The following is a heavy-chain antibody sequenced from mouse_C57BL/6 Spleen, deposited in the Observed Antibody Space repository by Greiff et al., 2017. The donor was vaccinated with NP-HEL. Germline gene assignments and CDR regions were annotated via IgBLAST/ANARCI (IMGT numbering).Heavy chain of an antibody. Sequence: QVQLQQPGAELVKPGASVKMSCKASGYTFTSYWITWVKQRPGQGLEWIGDIYPGSGSTNYNEKFKSKATLTVDTSSSTAYMQLSSLTSEDSAVYYCARWATMVTTESSYWYFDVWGTGTTVTVSS. CDR2: IYPGSGST. V-gene: IGHV1-55*01. D-gene: IGHD2-2*01. J-gene: IGHJ1*03. CDR3: ARWATMVTTESSYWYFDV. CDR1: GYTFTSYW.